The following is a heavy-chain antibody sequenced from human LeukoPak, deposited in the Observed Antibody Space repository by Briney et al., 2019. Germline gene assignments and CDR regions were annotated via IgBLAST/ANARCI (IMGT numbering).Heavy chain of an antibody. CDR1: GFTFSNYG. Sequence: GRSLRLSCAASGFTFSNYGMHWVRQAPGEGLEWVAAISYDGSNKYYADSVKGRFTISRDNSKNTLYLQMNSLRAEDTAVYYCAKVKLLWFGELSYFDYWGQGTLVTVSS. CDR3: AKVKLLWFGELSYFDY. J-gene: IGHJ4*02. D-gene: IGHD3-10*01. V-gene: IGHV3-30*18. CDR2: ISYDGSNK.